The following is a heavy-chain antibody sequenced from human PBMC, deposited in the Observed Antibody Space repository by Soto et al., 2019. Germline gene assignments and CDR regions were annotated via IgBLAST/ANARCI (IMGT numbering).Heavy chain of an antibody. Sequence: QVQLQESGPGLVKPSQTLSLTCSVSGASISSGDYYWSWIRQHPGKGLEWIGYIYDSGSTYYNPSLKIRVTISVDTSKNQFSLKLSSVTAADTAVYSCASIYDSSGYYYGNNWFDPWGQGTLVTVSS. CDR2: IYDSGST. CDR3: ASIYDSSGYYYGNNWFDP. D-gene: IGHD3-22*01. CDR1: GASISSGDYY. J-gene: IGHJ5*02. V-gene: IGHV4-31*03.